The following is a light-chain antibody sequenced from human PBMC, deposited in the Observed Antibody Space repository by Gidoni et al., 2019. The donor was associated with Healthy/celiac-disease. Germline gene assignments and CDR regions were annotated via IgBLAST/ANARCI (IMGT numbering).Light chain of an antibody. CDR1: QSISSW. CDR2: KAS. V-gene: IGKV1-5*03. J-gene: IGKJ2*01. CDR3: QQYNSYPYT. Sequence: DIQMTQSPSTLTASVGDRVTITCRASQSISSWLAWYQQKPGKAPKLLIYKASSLERGVPSRFSGSGSGTEFTLTISSLQPDDFATYYCQQYNSYPYTFGQGTQLEIK.